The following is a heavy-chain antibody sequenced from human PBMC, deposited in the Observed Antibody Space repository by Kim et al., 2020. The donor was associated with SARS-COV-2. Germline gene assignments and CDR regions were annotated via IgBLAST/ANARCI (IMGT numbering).Heavy chain of an antibody. V-gene: IGHV4-34*01. Sequence: LKSRVTISVDTSTNQFSLKLGSVTAADTAVYYCARGVKWSYSGWYPYLGYWGQGTLVTVSS. J-gene: IGHJ4*02. CDR3: ARGVKWSYSGWYPYLGY. D-gene: IGHD6-19*01.